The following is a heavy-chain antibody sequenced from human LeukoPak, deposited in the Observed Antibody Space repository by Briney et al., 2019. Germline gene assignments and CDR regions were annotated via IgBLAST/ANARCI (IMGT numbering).Heavy chain of an antibody. Sequence: GGSLRLSCAASGFTFSSYWMHWVRQAPGKGLVWVSRINSDGSSTSYADSVKGRFTVSRDNAKNTLYLQMNSLRAEDTAVYYCARVPYRYYESSGYYDLPDYWGQGTLVTVSS. J-gene: IGHJ4*02. CDR2: INSDGSST. CDR1: GFTFSSYW. CDR3: ARVPYRYYESSGYYDLPDY. D-gene: IGHD3-22*01. V-gene: IGHV3-74*01.